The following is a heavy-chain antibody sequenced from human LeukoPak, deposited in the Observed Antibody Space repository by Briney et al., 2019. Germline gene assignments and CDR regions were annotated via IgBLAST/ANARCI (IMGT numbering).Heavy chain of an antibody. D-gene: IGHD3-10*01. CDR3: ARNYMVRGVGFDY. J-gene: IGHJ4*02. Sequence: GGSLRLSCAASGFTFSSYWMSWVRQAPGKGLEWVAVISYDGSNKYYADSVKGRFTISRDNSKNTLYLQMNSLRAEDPAVYYCARNYMVRGVGFDYWGQGTLVTVSS. CDR1: GFTFSSYW. CDR2: ISYDGSNK. V-gene: IGHV3-30*03.